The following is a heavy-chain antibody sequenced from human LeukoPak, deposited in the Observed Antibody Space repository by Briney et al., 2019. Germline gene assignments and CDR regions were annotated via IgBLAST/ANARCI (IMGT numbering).Heavy chain of an antibody. J-gene: IGHJ2*01. Sequence: SETLSLTCTVSGGSISSGVHYWSWIRQPPGKGLEWIGYIYYSGNTYYNPSLKNRVTISIDTSKNQFSLKLSSVTAADTAAYYCASRDTTSYWYFDLWGRGTLVTVSS. V-gene: IGHV4-30-4*01. CDR1: GGSISSGVHY. CDR3: ASRDTTSYWYFDL. D-gene: IGHD4-17*01. CDR2: IYYSGNT.